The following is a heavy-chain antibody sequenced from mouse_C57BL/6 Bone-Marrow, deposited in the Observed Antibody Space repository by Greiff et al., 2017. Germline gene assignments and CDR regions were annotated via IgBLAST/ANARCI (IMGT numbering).Heavy chain of an antibody. CDR2: ISNGGGST. V-gene: IGHV5-12*01. CDR3: ARHPSCYYGSSPPFDY. CDR1: GFTFSDYY. Sequence: EVKLVESGGGLVQPGGSLKLSCAASGFTFSDYYMYWVRQTPEKRLEWVAYISNGGGSTYYPDTVKGRFTISRDTAKNTLYLQLSRLKSEDTAMYYCARHPSCYYGSSPPFDYGGQGTTLTVSS. D-gene: IGHD1-1*01. J-gene: IGHJ2*01.